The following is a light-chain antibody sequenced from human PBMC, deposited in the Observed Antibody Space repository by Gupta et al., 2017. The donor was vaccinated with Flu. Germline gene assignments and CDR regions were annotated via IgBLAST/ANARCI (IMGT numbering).Light chain of an antibody. CDR3: QQYGSPPWT. J-gene: IGKJ1*01. V-gene: IGKV3-20*01. Sequence: DRATLSCRASQRVSSDSLAWFQQKPGQAPRLVIYGVSSRATGIPDRFSGSGSGTDFTLTISRVEPEDFAVFYCQQYGSPPWTFGQGTKVEI. CDR2: GVS. CDR1: QRVSSDS.